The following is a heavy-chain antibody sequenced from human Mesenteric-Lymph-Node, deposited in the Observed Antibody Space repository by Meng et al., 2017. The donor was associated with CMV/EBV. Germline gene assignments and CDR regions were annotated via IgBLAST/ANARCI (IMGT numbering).Heavy chain of an antibody. CDR3: ARGYCSSHSCYKIYSFDS. D-gene: IGHD2-2*02. CDR1: DYAFASSG. Sequence: ASAKVSCKASDYAFASSGISWVRQAPGQGLEWMGWISTSNRNTNYAWQFLGRLTLTTDTSTTTAYMELRSLRSDDTALHYCARGYCSSHSCYKIYSFDSWGQGTLVTVSS. J-gene: IGHJ4*02. CDR2: ISTSNRNT. V-gene: IGHV1-18*01.